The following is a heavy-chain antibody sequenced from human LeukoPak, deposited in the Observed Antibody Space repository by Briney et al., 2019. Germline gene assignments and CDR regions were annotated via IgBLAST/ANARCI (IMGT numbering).Heavy chain of an antibody. J-gene: IGHJ4*02. Sequence: GGSLRLSCTTSGFTFGDYSMSWVRQAPGKGLEWVGFIRSKTYGGTTEYAASVRGRFSISRDDPKSIAYLHMTSLKIEDTAVYYCARFLPFDYWGQGTLVAVSS. CDR2: IRSKTYGGTT. CDR3: ARFLPFDY. CDR1: GFTFGDYS. V-gene: IGHV3-49*04.